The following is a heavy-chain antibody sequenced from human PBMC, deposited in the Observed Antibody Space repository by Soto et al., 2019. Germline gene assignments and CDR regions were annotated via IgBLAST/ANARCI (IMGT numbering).Heavy chain of an antibody. CDR2: IYYSAST. D-gene: IGHD2-21*02. J-gene: IGHJ4*02. CDR1: GGSISSYY. CDR3: ARHLPYCGGDCYSLDY. Sequence: PSDTLSRTCTVSGGSISSYYWSWIRQPPGKGLEWIGYIYYSASTNYSPSLKSRVTISVDTSKNQFSLNLSSVTAADTAVYYCARHLPYCGGDCYSLDYWGQGTLVTV. V-gene: IGHV4-59*08.